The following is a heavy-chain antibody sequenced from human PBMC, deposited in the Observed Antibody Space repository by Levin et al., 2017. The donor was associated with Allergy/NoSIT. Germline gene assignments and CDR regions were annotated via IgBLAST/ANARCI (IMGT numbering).Heavy chain of an antibody. CDR3: ARAALGVATSWFDP. CDR1: GFTFSSYS. CDR2: ISSSSSYI. Sequence: GGSLRLSCAASGFTFSSYSMNWVRQAPGKGLEWVSSISSSSSYIYYADSVKGRFTISRDNAKNSLYLQMNSLRAEDTAVYYCARAALGVATSWFDPWGQGTLVTVSS. V-gene: IGHV3-21*01. D-gene: IGHD5-12*01. J-gene: IGHJ5*02.